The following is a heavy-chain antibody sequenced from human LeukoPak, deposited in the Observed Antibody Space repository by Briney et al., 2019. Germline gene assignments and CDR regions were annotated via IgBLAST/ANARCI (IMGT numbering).Heavy chain of an antibody. D-gene: IGHD3-22*01. Sequence: GGSLRLFCAASGFTFSSYGMSWVRQAPGKGLEWVSAISGSGGSTYYADSVKGRFTISRDNSKNSLYLQMNSLRAEDTAVYYCARAGSYYDSSGLGYYYMDVWGKGTTVTISS. CDR3: ARAGSYYDSSGLGYYYMDV. V-gene: IGHV3-23*01. CDR2: ISGSGGST. CDR1: GFTFSSYG. J-gene: IGHJ6*03.